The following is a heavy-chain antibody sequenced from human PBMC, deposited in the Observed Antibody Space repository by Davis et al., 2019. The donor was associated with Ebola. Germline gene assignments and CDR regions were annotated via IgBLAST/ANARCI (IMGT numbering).Heavy chain of an antibody. CDR1: GLVFGSYW. V-gene: IGHV3-74*01. D-gene: IGHD2-2*02. CDR2: INADGSST. CDR3: ARDLYLGSWNYYGMDV. J-gene: IGHJ6*02. Sequence: GESLKISCAASGLVFGSYWMHWVRQAPGKGLVWVSRINADGSSTTYADSVRGRFTVSRDNAKNTLYLQMNSLRVEDTAVYYCARDLYLGSWNYYGMDVWGQGTTVTVSS.